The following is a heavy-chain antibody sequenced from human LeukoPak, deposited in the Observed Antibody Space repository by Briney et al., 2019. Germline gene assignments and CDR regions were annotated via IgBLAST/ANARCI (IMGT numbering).Heavy chain of an antibody. CDR2: IYYSGST. J-gene: IGHJ4*02. CDR3: ATYYYDSSGMRAY. CDR1: GGSISSYY. V-gene: IGHV4-59*01. D-gene: IGHD3-22*01. Sequence: SETLSLTCTVSGGSISSYYWSWIRQHPGKGLEWIGYIYYSGSTNYNPSLKSRVTISVDTSKNQFSLKLSSVTAADTAVYYCATYYYDSSGMRAYWGQGTLVTVSS.